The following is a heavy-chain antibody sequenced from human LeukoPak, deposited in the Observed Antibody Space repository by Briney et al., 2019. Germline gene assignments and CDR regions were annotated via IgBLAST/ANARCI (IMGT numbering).Heavy chain of an antibody. J-gene: IGHJ4*02. CDR2: ISWNSGSI. D-gene: IGHD5-24*01. CDR1: GFTFDDYA. CDR3: AKDRGLRNQWLQLTHDY. Sequence: GGSLRLSCAASGFTFDDYAMHWVRQAPGKGLEWVSGISWNSGSIGYADSVKGRFTISRDNAKNSLYLQMSSLRAEDTALYYCAKDRGLRNQWLQLTHDYWGQGTLVSVSS. V-gene: IGHV3-9*01.